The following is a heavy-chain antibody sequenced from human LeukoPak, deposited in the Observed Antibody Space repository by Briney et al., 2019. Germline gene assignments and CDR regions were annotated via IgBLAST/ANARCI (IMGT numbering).Heavy chain of an antibody. CDR2: IYTSGST. CDR3: ARVAPDYGDYVDY. Sequence: SETLSLTCAVYGGSFSNGSYYWSWIPQPAGKGLEWVGRIYTSGSTNYNPSLKSRVTISVGTSKNQFSLKLSSVTAADTAVYYCARVAPDYGDYVDYWGQGTLVTVSS. J-gene: IGHJ4*02. CDR1: GGSFSNGSYY. D-gene: IGHD4-17*01. V-gene: IGHV4-61*02.